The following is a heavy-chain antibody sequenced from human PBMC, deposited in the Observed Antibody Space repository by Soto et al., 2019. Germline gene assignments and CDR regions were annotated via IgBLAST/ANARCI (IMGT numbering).Heavy chain of an antibody. CDR2: IYYSGST. CDR1: GGSISSGDYY. D-gene: IGHD5-18*01. CDR3: AREKEDTANCFDY. J-gene: IGHJ4*02. Sequence: SETLSLTCTVSGGSISSGDYYWSWIRQPPGKGLEWIGYIYYSGSTYYNPSLKSRVTISVDTSKNQFSLKLSSVTAADTAVYYCAREKEDTANCFDYWGQGTLVTVSS. V-gene: IGHV4-30-4*01.